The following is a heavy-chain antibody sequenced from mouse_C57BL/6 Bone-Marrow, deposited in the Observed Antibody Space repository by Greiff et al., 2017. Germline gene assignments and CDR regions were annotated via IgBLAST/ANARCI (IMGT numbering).Heavy chain of an antibody. CDR3: ARITGVYYDYDYFDY. CDR1: GYTFTDYN. J-gene: IGHJ2*01. CDR2: INPNNGGT. V-gene: IGHV1-18*01. Sequence: VQLKESGPELVKPGASVKIPCKASGYTFTDYNMAWVKQSHGKSLEWIGDINPNNGGTIYNQKFKGKATLTVDKSSSTAYMELRSLTSEDTAVYYCARITGVYYDYDYFDYWGQGTTLTVSS. D-gene: IGHD2-4*01.